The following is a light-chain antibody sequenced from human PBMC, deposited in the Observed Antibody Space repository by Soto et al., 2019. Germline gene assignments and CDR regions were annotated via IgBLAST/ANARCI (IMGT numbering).Light chain of an antibody. Sequence: DIQMTQSPSTLSASVGDGVTITCRASKTITTSLAWYQQKPGKAPKLLIYKTSSLETGFPSRFSGRGSGPDFTLTNSSLQPDDFATYYCLRYDSYSVRTFGQGTKVEI. CDR3: LRYDSYSVRT. CDR2: KTS. CDR1: KTITTS. J-gene: IGKJ1*01. V-gene: IGKV1-5*03.